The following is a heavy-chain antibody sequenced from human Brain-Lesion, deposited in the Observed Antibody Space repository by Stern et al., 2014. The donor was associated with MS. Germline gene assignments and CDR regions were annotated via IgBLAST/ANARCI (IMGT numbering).Heavy chain of an antibody. CDR2: IYHSGTT. CDR1: GDSISSGSYY. D-gene: IGHD6-13*01. Sequence: QVQLQQSGPGLVKPSQTLSLTCTVSGDSISSGSYYWSWIRQHPGKGLEWIGYIYHSGTTFYIPSLKSRVTISVDTSKNQFSLKLSSVTAADTAVYYCARAGMKLDYWGQGTLVTVSS. J-gene: IGHJ4*02. V-gene: IGHV4-31*03. CDR3: ARAGMKLDY.